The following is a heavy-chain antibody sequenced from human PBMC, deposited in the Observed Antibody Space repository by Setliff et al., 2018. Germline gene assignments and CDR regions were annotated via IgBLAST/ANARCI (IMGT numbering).Heavy chain of an antibody. J-gene: IGHJ4*02. D-gene: IGHD4-17*01. Sequence: ASVKVSCKASGNTFTGYYIHWLRQAPGQGLEWMGCINPNSGDTTFAQKFQGRVTITRXXXNSTXXXXXXXLTSDDTAVYYCAREVLSTVVAWDYWGQGTLVTVSS. CDR3: AREVLSTVVAWDY. CDR1: GNTFTGYY. V-gene: IGHV1-2*02. CDR2: INPNSGDT.